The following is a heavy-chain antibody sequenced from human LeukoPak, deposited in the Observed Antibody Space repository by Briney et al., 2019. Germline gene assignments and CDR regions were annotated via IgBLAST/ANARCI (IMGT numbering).Heavy chain of an antibody. CDR3: AKSFGYSRSWFDY. CDR2: ISGNGGGT. D-gene: IGHD6-13*01. CDR1: GFTFSSYA. Sequence: GGSLRLSCAASGFTFSSYAMSWARQAPGKGLEWVSGISGNGGGTYYADSVKGRFTISRDNSKNTLYLQMNSLRAEDTAVYYCAKSFGYSRSWFDYWGQGTLVSVSS. J-gene: IGHJ4*02. V-gene: IGHV3-23*01.